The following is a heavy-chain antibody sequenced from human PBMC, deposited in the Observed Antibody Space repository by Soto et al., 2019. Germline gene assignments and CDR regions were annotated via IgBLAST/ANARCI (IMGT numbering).Heavy chain of an antibody. J-gene: IGHJ5*01. CDR2: IKSDGSST. CDR3: ARHYMVRRSDSNWFDP. D-gene: IGHD3-10*01. Sequence: VSLRLSCAACGFSFSTYWMHWVHQAPGKGLVWVSRIKSDGSSTTYADSVKGRFTISRDNARNTLYLQMNSLRTEDTAVYYCARHYMVRRSDSNWFDPWGQGNRVPVSS. CDR1: GFSFSTYW. V-gene: IGHV3-74*01.